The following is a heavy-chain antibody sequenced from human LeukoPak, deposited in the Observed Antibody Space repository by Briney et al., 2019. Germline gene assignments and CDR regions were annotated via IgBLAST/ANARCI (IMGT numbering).Heavy chain of an antibody. CDR3: ARNRLAVAGSEFDY. J-gene: IGHJ4*02. CDR2: INPNSGGT. V-gene: IGHV1-2*02. Sequence: ASVKVSCKASGYTFTGYYMHWVRQAPGQGLEWMGWINPNSGGTNYAQKFQGRVTMTRDTSISTAYMELSRLRSDDTAVYYCARNRLAVAGSEFDYWGQGTLVTVSS. CDR1: GYTFTGYY. D-gene: IGHD6-19*01.